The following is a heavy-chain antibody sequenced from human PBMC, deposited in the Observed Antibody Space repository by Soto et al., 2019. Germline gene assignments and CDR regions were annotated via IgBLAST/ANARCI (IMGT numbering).Heavy chain of an antibody. D-gene: IGHD3-16*02. V-gene: IGHV3-33*01. CDR3: ARGGYYDYVWGSYRYGQHFDY. CDR2: IWYDGSNK. Sequence: GGSLRLSCAASGFTFSSYGMHWVRQAPGKGLEWVAVIWYDGSNKYYADSVKGRFTISRDNSKNTLYLQMNSLGAEDTAVYYCARGGYYDYVWGSYRYGQHFDYWGQGTLVTVSS. CDR1: GFTFSSYG. J-gene: IGHJ4*02.